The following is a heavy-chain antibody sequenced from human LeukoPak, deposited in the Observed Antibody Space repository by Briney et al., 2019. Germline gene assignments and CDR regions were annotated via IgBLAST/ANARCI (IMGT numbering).Heavy chain of an antibody. Sequence: GGSLRLSCAASGFSFSTHSMNWVRQAPGKGLEWVSYISHTANDIYYGESVRGRFTISRDNAKNSVYLQMHSLRAEDTAVYYCAGDGTGVLPGDAFDIWSQGTMVAVSS. V-gene: IGHV3-21*05. J-gene: IGHJ3*02. CDR2: ISHTANDI. CDR1: GFSFSTHS. D-gene: IGHD1-1*01. CDR3: AGDGTGVLPGDAFDI.